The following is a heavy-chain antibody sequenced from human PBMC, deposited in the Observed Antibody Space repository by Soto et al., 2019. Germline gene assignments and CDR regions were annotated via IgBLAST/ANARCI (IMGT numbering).Heavy chain of an antibody. CDR1: GFTFSSYA. D-gene: IGHD3-3*01. CDR3: AKVPYYDFWSGYSFDI. J-gene: IGHJ3*02. CDR2: ISGSGGST. V-gene: IGHV3-23*01. Sequence: VQLLESGGGLVQPGGSLRLSCAASGFTFSSYAMSWVRQAPGKGLEWVSAISGSGGSTYYADSVKGRFTISRDNSKNTLYLQMNSLRAEDTAVYYCAKVPYYDFWSGYSFDIWGQGTMVTVSS.